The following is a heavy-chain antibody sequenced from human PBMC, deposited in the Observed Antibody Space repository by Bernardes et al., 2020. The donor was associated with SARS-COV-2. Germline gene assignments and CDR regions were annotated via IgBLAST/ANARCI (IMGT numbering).Heavy chain of an antibody. J-gene: IGHJ4*02. CDR2: ISSSGDYT. Sequence: RGSGAASGFTFSDYYMSWIRKAPGKGLEYISYISSSGDYTSYADSVQGRFTISRDNAKNSVYLQMNSLRADDTAVYYCARGDAGDYWGQGTLVTVSS. V-gene: IGHV3-11*06. CDR3: ARGDAGDY. CDR1: GFTFSDYY. D-gene: IGHD3-16*01.